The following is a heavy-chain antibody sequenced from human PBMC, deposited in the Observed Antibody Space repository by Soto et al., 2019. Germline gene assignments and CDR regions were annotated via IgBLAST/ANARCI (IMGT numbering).Heavy chain of an antibody. D-gene: IGHD3-16*01. V-gene: IGHV1-69*13. J-gene: IGHJ6*02. CDR3: ARTLGRSNYYYYGMDV. Sequence: SVKVSCKASGGTFSSYAISWVRQAPGQGLEWMGGIIPIFGTANYAQKFQGRVTITADESTSTAYMELSSLRSEDTAVYYCARTLGRSNYYYYGMDVWGQGTTVTVSS. CDR1: GGTFSSYA. CDR2: IIPIFGTA.